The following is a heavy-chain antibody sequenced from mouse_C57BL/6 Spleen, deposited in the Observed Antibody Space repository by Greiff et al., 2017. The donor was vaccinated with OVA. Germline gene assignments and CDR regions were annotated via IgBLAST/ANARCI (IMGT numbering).Heavy chain of an antibody. V-gene: IGHV2-2*01. J-gene: IGHJ4*01. D-gene: IGHD1-1*01. CDR1: GFSLTSYG. Sequence: QVHVKQSGPGLVQPSQSLSITCTVSGFSLTSYGVHWVRQSPGKGLEWLGVIWSGGSTDYNAAFISRLSISKDNSKSQVFFKMNSLQADDTAIYYCARPTVVDYYAMDYWGQGTSVTVSS. CDR2: IWSGGST. CDR3: ARPTVVDYYAMDY.